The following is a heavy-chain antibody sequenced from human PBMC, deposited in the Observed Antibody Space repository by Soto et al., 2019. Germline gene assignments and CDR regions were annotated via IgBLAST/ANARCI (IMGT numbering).Heavy chain of an antibody. CDR3: ARTYYYRSGTYFAWFDP. Sequence: PSETLSLTCDVYGGSFSCYYWSWIRQSPGKGLEWIGQIKHSGGTNYNPLLKSRVTISVDTPRNQFSLKLSSVTAADTAVYFCARTYYYRSGTYFAWFDPWGQGTLVTVPQ. CDR1: GGSFSCYY. J-gene: IGHJ5*02. CDR2: IKHSGGT. D-gene: IGHD3-10*01. V-gene: IGHV4-34*01.